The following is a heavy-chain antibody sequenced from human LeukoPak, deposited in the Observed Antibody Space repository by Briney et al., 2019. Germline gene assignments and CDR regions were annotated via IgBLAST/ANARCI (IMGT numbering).Heavy chain of an antibody. D-gene: IGHD2-15*01. CDR3: ARTSCSGGDCHRLNWFDP. Sequence: GGSLRLSCAASGLSFSFYAMSWVRQAPGKGLEWVSSISGGGAGTYYADSVRGRFTISRDNSKNTLYLQMNSLRAEDTAVYFCARTSCSGGDCHRLNWFDPWGQGTQVTVSS. J-gene: IGHJ5*02. V-gene: IGHV3-23*01. CDR2: ISGGGAGT. CDR1: GLSFSFYA.